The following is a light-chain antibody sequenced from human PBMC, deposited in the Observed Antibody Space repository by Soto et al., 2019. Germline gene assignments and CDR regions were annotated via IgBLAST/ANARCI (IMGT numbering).Light chain of an antibody. Sequence: DIVMTQSPATLSVSPGERATLSCRASQSVSSNLAWYQQRPGQAPRLLIYGASTRATGITARISGSGSGTVFTLTISSLQSEDFAVYYCQQYNDWPLSFGGGTKVEIK. J-gene: IGKJ4*01. CDR1: QSVSSN. CDR3: QQYNDWPLS. V-gene: IGKV3-15*01. CDR2: GAS.